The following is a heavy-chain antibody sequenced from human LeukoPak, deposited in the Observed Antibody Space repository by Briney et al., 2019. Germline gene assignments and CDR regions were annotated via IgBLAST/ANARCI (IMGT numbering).Heavy chain of an antibody. Sequence: GRSLRLSCAASGFIFSSYAMHWVRQAPGKGLEWVAVISYDGSNKYYADSVKGRFTISRDNSKNTLYLQMNSLRAEDTAVYYCARQFGVRLYLFFDYWGQGTLVTVSS. J-gene: IGHJ4*02. CDR1: GFIFSSYA. CDR3: ARQFGVRLYLFFDY. V-gene: IGHV3-30*01. D-gene: IGHD3-10*01. CDR2: ISYDGSNK.